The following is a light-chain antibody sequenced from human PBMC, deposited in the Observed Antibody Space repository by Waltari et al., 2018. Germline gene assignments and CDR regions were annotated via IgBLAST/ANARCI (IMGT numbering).Light chain of an antibody. Sequence: QSALTQPASASASPGQSITISCTGTSSNVGAYNHFSWYQQHPGQTPKLIIYDVRIRPSGVSNRFSGSKSGNTASLTISGLQADDEADYYCSSSTSSTTRVFGGGTRLTVL. CDR3: SSSTSSTTRV. V-gene: IGLV2-14*03. J-gene: IGLJ3*02. CDR2: DVR. CDR1: SSNVGAYNH.